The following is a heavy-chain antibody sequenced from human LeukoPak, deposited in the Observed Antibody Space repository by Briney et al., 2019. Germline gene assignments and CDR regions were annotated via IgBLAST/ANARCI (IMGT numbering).Heavy chain of an antibody. D-gene: IGHD2-15*01. Sequence: ASVKVSCKASGYTFTGYYMHWVRQAPGQGLEWVGWINPNSGGTNYAQKFHGRVTMTRDTSITTAYMELSRLRSDDTAVYFCARAFCSAGDCYEFDYWGQGTLVTVSS. CDR2: INPNSGGT. CDR1: GYTFTGYY. CDR3: ARAFCSAGDCYEFDY. V-gene: IGHV1-2*02. J-gene: IGHJ4*02.